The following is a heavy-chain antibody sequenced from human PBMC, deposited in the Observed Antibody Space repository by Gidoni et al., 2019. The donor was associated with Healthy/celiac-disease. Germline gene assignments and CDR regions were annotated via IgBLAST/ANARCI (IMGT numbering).Heavy chain of an antibody. D-gene: IGHD3-22*01. V-gene: IGHV3-21*01. J-gene: IGHJ4*02. CDR3: ARDMDYYDSSGYYYVSDY. CDR1: GFTSSSFSSSS. CDR2: IRSRGRYI. Sequence: EVHLVESGGGLVTPGGSLSLSCAASGFTSSSFSSSSMNWVRQAPGKGLEWVSSIRSRGRYISDADSVKGRFTISRENAKNSLYLQMNSLRAEDTAVYYCARDMDYYDSSGYYYVSDYWGQGTRVTVSS.